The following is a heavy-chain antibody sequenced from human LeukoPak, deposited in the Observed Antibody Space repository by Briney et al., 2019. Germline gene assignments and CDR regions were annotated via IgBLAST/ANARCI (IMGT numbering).Heavy chain of an antibody. CDR3: ARVYYDFWSGSNLFDP. J-gene: IGHJ5*02. CDR1: GGSISSYY. V-gene: IGHV4-59*01. Sequence: SETLSLTCTVSGGSISSYYLSWIRQPRGKGLEWIGYIYYSGSTNYNPSLKSRVTISVDTSKNQFSLKLSSVTAAHTAVYYCARVYYDFWSGSNLFDPWGQGTLVTVSS. CDR2: IYYSGST. D-gene: IGHD3-3*01.